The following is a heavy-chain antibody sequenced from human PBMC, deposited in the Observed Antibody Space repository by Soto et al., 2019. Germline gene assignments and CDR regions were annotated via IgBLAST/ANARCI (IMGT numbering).Heavy chain of an antibody. J-gene: IGHJ4*02. V-gene: IGHV3-30-3*01. D-gene: IGHD6-19*01. CDR3: ARGRSSGGWYFDF. Sequence: QVQLVESGGGVVQPGRSLRLSCAASGFIFSDYAVHWVRQAPGKGLEWVALISYDGSSKYYADSVKGRFTISRDNSKNTLYLQMNSLRAEDTAVFYCARGRSSGGWYFDFLGQGTLVTVSS. CDR1: GFIFSDYA. CDR2: ISYDGSSK.